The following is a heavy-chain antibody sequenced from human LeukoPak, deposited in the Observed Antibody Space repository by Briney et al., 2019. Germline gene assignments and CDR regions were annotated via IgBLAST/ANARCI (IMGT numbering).Heavy chain of an antibody. D-gene: IGHD6-13*01. Sequence: PSETLSLTCAVYGGSFSGYYWSWIRQPPGKGLEWIGEINHSGSTNYNPSLKSRVTISVDTSKNQFSLKLSSVTAADTAVYYCARVRGARGDVAAAGYRYYYYYMDVWGKGTTVTVSS. CDR3: ARVRGARGDVAAAGYRYYYYYMDV. J-gene: IGHJ6*03. CDR2: INHSGST. V-gene: IGHV4-34*01. CDR1: GGSFSGYY.